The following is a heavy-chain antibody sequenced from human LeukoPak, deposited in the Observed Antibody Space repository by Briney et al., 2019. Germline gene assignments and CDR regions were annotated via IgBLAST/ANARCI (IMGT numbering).Heavy chain of an antibody. D-gene: IGHD3-22*01. J-gene: IGHJ4*02. V-gene: IGHV4-61*02. CDR1: GGSISSGSYY. CDR2: IYRSGST. CDR3: ARERHYYDSSGQTEYYFDY. Sequence: SETLSLTCTVSGGSISSGSYYWSWIRQPAGRGRECIERIYRSGSTNYNPSLKSRVTISVDTSKNQFSLKLSSVTAADTAVYYCARERHYYDSSGQTEYYFDYWGQGTLVTVSS.